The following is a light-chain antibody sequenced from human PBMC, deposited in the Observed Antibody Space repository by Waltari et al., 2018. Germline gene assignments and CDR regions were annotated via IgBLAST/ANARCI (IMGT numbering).Light chain of an antibody. CDR1: SGHVGRYNY. J-gene: IGLJ1*01. Sequence: QSALTQPASVSGSPGQSITISCPGTSGHVGRYNYASWYQQHPGKAPKLMISEVSNRPSGVSNRFSGSKSDITASLTISGLQAEDEADYYCSSYTGSSNTLYVFGTGTKVTVL. CDR3: SSYTGSSNTLYV. CDR2: EVS. V-gene: IGLV2-14*01.